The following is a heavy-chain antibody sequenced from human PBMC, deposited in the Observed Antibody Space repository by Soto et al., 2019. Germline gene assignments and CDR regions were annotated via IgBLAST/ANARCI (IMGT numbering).Heavy chain of an antibody. CDR3: ARAGAERERSYDSWGGSFDS. CDR1: GGTFRTYA. CDR2: VIPIHGTV. Sequence: QVRLVQSGAEVKKPGSTVKVSCTASGGTFRTYAISWVRQAPGQGLEWMGGVIPIHGTVNYAQKFQDRVTVIADESTNTAYMELRRLRPEDTAVYYCARAGAERERSYDSWGGSFDSWGQGTRVTVSS. D-gene: IGHD3-3*01. J-gene: IGHJ4*02. V-gene: IGHV1-69*01.